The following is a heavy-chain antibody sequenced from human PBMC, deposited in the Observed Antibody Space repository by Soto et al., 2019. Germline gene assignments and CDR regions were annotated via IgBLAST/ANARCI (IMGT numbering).Heavy chain of an antibody. V-gene: IGHV1-18*01. CDR3: AREVEGSYSPADF. CDR1: GYTFTDHG. D-gene: IGHD3-10*01. CDR2: VSSYNGNT. J-gene: IGHJ4*02. Sequence: QVQLVQSGPEVKKPGASVTVSCKTSGYTFTDHGIDWVRQAPGHGLEWVGWVSSYNGNTNYAYNLKDRVIMNTDASTSTADMELRGLRSDDTAVYYCAREVEGSYSPADFWGQGTPVTVSS.